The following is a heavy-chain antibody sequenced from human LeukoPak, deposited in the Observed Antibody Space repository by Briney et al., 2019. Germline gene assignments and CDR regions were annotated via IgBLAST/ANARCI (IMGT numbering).Heavy chain of an antibody. CDR1: GGSFSGYY. CDR3: ARAGIAAAGTLHGMDV. D-gene: IGHD6-13*01. J-gene: IGHJ6*04. V-gene: IGHV4-34*01. Sequence: SETLSLTCAVYGGSFSGYYWSWIRQPAGKGLEWIGEINHSGSTNYNPSLKSRVTISVDTSKNQFSLKLSSVTAADTAVYYCARAGIAAAGTLHGMDVWGKGTTVTVSS. CDR2: INHSGST.